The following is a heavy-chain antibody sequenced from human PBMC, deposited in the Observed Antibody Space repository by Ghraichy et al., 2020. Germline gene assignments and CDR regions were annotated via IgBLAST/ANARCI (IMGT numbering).Heavy chain of an antibody. CDR1: GFTFSSYG. J-gene: IGHJ4*02. D-gene: IGHD1-26*01. V-gene: IGHV3-30*18. Sequence: GGSLRLSCAASGFTFSSYGMHWVRQAPGKGLEWVAVISYDGSNKYYADSVKGRFTISRDNSKNTLYLQMNSLRAEDTAVYYCAKGGLEWELLPRGDDYWGQGTLVTVSS. CDR2: ISYDGSNK. CDR3: AKGGLEWELLPRGDDY.